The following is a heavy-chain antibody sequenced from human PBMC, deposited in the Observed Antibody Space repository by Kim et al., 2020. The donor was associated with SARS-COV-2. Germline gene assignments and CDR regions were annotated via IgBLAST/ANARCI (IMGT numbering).Heavy chain of an antibody. Sequence: SETLSLTCAVYGGSFSGYYWSWIRQPPGKGLEWIGEINHSGSTNYNPSLKSRVTISVDTSKNQFSLKLSSVTAADTAVYYCARVTRRFPWMTGYVWAKDSVTNWFDPWGQGTLVTVSS. V-gene: IGHV4-34*01. J-gene: IGHJ5*02. CDR2: INHSGST. CDR1: GGSFSGYY. D-gene: IGHD4-4*01. CDR3: ARVTRRFPWMTGYVWAKDSVTNWFDP.